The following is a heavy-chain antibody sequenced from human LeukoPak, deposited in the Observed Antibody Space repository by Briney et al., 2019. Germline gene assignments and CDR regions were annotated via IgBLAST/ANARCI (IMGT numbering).Heavy chain of an antibody. CDR3: ARDYGSEYYFDY. D-gene: IGHD3-10*01. CDR1: GFTFDDYA. J-gene: IGHJ4*02. Sequence: PGGSLRLSCAASGFTFDDYAMHWVRQAPGKGLEWVSGISWNSGSIGYADSVKGRFTISRDNAKNSLYLQMNSLRAEDTAVYYCARDYGSEYYFDYWGQGTLVTVSS. V-gene: IGHV3-9*01. CDR2: ISWNSGSI.